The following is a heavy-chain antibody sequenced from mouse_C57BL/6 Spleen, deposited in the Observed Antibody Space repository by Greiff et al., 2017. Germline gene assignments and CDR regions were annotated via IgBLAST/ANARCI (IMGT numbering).Heavy chain of an antibody. D-gene: IGHD1-1*01. CDR1: GYTFTDYE. Sequence: VQLQQSGAELVRPGASVTLSCKASGYTFTDYEMHWVKQTPVHGLEWIGAIDPETGGTAYNQKFKGKAILTADKSSSTAYMELRSLTSEDSAVYYCTRRHYGSSYRYFDVWGTGTTGTVSS. CDR3: TRRHYGSSYRYFDV. CDR2: IDPETGGT. V-gene: IGHV1-15*01. J-gene: IGHJ1*03.